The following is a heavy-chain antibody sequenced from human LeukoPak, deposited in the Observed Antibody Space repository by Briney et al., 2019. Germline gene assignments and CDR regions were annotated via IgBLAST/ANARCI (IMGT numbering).Heavy chain of an antibody. CDR1: GFTFIGDM. D-gene: IGHD5-24*01. CDR3: ADGCGLFHH. CDR2: IKKDVREK. J-gene: IGHJ1*01. Sequence: GGALRLSCAASGFTFIGDMMSSVRQAPGEGREWGANIKKDVREKYYADSVKERFTISRNNDKKSLYLQMSSLRAEDTAVYYCADGCGLFHHCGQGTLVTVAS. V-gene: IGHV3-7*02.